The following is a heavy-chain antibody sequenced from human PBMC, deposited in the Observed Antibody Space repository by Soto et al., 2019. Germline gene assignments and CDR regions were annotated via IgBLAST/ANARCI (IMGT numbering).Heavy chain of an antibody. CDR3: AKNGQPPYYYYGMDV. Sequence: QGQLVQSGPEVKKPGASVKVSCKASGYTFTRYGISWVRQAPGQGLERMGWISGYNGDTKYAQKLQGRVTMTIDTSTTTAYMELRSLTSDDSAVYYCAKNGQPPYYYYGMDVWGQGTTVTVSS. CDR1: GYTFTRYG. J-gene: IGHJ6*02. CDR2: ISGYNGDT. V-gene: IGHV1-18*01. D-gene: IGHD2-8*01.